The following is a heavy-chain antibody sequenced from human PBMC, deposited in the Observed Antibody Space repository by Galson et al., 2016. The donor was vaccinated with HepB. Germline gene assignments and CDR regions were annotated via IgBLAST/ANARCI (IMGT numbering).Heavy chain of an antibody. CDR3: ASGQLPPTTYYFAY. V-gene: IGHV1-46*02. CDR2: INLSAGSI. Sequence: SVKVSCKASEYTFNRYYIHWVRQAPGQGLEWMGMINLSAGSIRYAQEIQGRVTMTRNTSMTTVYMELSSLKSEDTAVYYCASGQLPPTTYYFAYWGQGALVTVSS. D-gene: IGHD2-2*01. CDR1: EYTFNRYY. J-gene: IGHJ4*02.